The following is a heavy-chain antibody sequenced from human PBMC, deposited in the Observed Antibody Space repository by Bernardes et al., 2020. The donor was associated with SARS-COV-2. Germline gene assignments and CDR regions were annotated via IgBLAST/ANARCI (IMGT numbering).Heavy chain of an antibody. V-gene: IGHV4-4*07. Sequence: SETLSLTCTVSGGSISSYYWSWIRQPAGKGLEWIGRIYTSGSTNYNPSLKSRVTMSVDTSKNQFSLKLSSVTAADTAVYYCARDPLGVRVRGVMNYYYYGMDAWGQGTTVTVSS. D-gene: IGHD3-10*01. CDR3: ARDPLGVRVRGVMNYYYYGMDA. CDR2: IYTSGST. CDR1: GGSISSYY. J-gene: IGHJ6*02.